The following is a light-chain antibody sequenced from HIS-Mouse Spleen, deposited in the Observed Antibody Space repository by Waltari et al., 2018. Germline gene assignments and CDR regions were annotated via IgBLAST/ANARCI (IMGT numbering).Light chain of an antibody. CDR3: LLYYGGAWV. V-gene: IGLV7-43*01. Sequence: QTVVTQEPSLTVSPGGTVTLTCASSTGAVTSGYYPNWFQQKPGQAPRALLYSTSNKHPWTPSRFSGSLRGGKAALTLSGVQPEDEAEYYCLLYYGGAWVFGGGTKLTVL. J-gene: IGLJ3*02. CDR2: STS. CDR1: TGAVTSGYY.